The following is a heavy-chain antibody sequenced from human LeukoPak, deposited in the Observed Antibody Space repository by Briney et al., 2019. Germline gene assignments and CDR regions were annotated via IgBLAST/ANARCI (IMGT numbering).Heavy chain of an antibody. J-gene: IGHJ4*02. D-gene: IGHD6-19*01. Sequence: GASVKVSCKVSGYTLTELSMHWVRQAPGQGLEWMGWISAYNGNTNYAQKLQGRVTMTTDTSTSTAYMELRSLRSDDTAVYYCARDLRGSSGWYFDYWGQGTLVTVSS. CDR2: ISAYNGNT. V-gene: IGHV1-18*01. CDR3: ARDLRGSSGWYFDY. CDR1: GYTLTELS.